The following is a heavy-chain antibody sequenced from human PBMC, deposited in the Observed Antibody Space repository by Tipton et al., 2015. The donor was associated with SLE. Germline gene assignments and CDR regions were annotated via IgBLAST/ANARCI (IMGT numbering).Heavy chain of an antibody. V-gene: IGHV4-34*01. D-gene: IGHD6-19*01. J-gene: IGHJ4*02. CDR1: GGSFSGYY. Sequence: LVQPSETLSLTCAVYGGSFSGYYWSWIRQPPGKRLEWIGEINHSGTTNYNPSLKSRVTISVDTSKNQFSLKLSSVTAADTAVYYCARGIAVATPGYWGQGTLVTVSS. CDR2: INHSGTT. CDR3: ARGIAVATPGY.